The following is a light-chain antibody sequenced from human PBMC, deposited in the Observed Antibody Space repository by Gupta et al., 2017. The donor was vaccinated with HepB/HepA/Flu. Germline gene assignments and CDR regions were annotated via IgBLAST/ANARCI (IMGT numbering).Light chain of an antibody. CDR3: AAWDNSLRHGV. CDR1: SSNVGRSF. Sequence: QSVLTQSPSASGTPGQRVTISCSGSSSNVGRSFVYWYQQFPGAAPNLLIYRNYQRPSGVPDRFSASKSGSSASLAISGLRAEDDADYYCAAWDNSLRHGVFGGGTKLTVL. V-gene: IGLV1-47*01. J-gene: IGLJ2*01. CDR2: RNY.